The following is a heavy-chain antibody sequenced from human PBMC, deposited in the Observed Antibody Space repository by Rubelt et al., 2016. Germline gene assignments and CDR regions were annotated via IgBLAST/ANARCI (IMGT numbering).Heavy chain of an antibody. J-gene: IGHJ4*02. D-gene: IGHD6-13*01. V-gene: IGHV1-8*01. CDR2: VNPSTGNT. Sequence: QVQLVQSGAEVKKPGASVKVSCKASGYTFTNDEINWVRQAPGQGLEWMGWVNPSTGNTGYPPKFQGRLTMTRDTSISTAYMELGRLTSDDTAVYYGARGYTTSWCWGQGTPVTVSS. CDR3: ARGYTTSWC. CDR1: GYTFTNDE.